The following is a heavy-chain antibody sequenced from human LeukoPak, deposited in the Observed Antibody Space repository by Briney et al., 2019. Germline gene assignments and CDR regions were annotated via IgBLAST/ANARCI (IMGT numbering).Heavy chain of an antibody. Sequence: SETLSLTCTVSGGSISGYYWSWIRQPAGKGLEWIGRIVTSGSTNYNPSLKSRVPMSVDTSNSQFSLKLSYVIAADTAVYYCARGKGYSSGWYFDYWGQGTLVTVSS. D-gene: IGHD6-19*01. CDR2: IVTSGST. V-gene: IGHV4-4*07. CDR3: ARGKGYSSGWYFDY. CDR1: GGSISGYY. J-gene: IGHJ4*02.